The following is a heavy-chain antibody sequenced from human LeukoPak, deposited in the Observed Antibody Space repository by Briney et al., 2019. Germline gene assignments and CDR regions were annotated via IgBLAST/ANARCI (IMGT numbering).Heavy chain of an antibody. CDR3: ARLSDSAVAARLLDY. CDR2: IYYSGST. CDR1: GGSISSSSYY. J-gene: IGHJ4*02. Sequence: KPSETLSLTCTVSGGSISSSSYYWGWIRQPPGKGLEWIGSIYYSGSTYYNPSLKSRVTISVDTSKNQFSLKLSFVTAADTAVYYCARLSDSAVAARLLDYWGQGTLVTVSS. D-gene: IGHD6-19*01. V-gene: IGHV4-39*01.